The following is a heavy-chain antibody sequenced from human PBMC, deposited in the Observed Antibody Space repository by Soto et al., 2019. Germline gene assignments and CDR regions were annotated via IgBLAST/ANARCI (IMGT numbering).Heavy chain of an antibody. CDR1: GFTFSSYA. V-gene: IGHV3-23*01. CDR3: AKDDGYDSSGFD. Sequence: GGSLRLSCAASGFTFSSYAMSWVRQAPGKGLEWVSAISGSGGSTYYADSVKGRFTISRDNSKNTLYLQVNSLRAEDTAVYYCAKDDGYDSSGFDWGQGTLVTVSS. CDR2: ISGSGGST. J-gene: IGHJ4*02. D-gene: IGHD3-22*01.